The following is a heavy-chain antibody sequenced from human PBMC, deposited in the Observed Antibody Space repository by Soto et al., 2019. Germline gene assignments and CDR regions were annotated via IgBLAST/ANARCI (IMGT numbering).Heavy chain of an antibody. CDR3: AAELGFGKLSVV. CDR1: GDTFKNCV. V-gene: IGHV1-69*01. CDR2: IIPLFGPT. J-gene: IGHJ6*02. Sequence: QVQVVQSGVEVRRPGSSVKVSCKASGDTFKNCVISWVRQAPGQGLEWMGGIIPLFGPTDFAQRFQGRLTITPDESTTTAYMELSRLRSEDTATYYCAAELGFGKLSVVWGQGTTVIVSS. D-gene: IGHD3-10*01.